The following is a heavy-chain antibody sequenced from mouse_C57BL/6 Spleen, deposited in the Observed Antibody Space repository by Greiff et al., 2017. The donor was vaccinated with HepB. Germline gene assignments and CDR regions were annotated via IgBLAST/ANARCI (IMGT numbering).Heavy chain of an antibody. CDR2: INPSSGYT. CDR1: GYTFTSYW. V-gene: IGHV1-7*01. D-gene: IGHD1-1*01. Sequence: QVQLQQSGAELAKPGASVKLSCKASGYTFTSYWMHWVKQRPGQGLEWIGYINPSSGYTKYNQKFKDKATLTADKSSSTAYMQLSSLTYEDSAVYYCVPDRITTVVATGAMDYWGQGTSVTVSS. J-gene: IGHJ4*01. CDR3: VPDRITTVVATGAMDY.